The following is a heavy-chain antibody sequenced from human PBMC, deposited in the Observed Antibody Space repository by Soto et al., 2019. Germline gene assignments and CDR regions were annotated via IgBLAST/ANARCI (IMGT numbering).Heavy chain of an antibody. CDR1: GDTLSTFW. Sequence: VESLKISCSDFGDTLSTFWIAWVREMPGKGLGWIGTIFPGDSNTIYNPSFEGQVAISVDKSASTAYLQWSSLKASDTAMYYCAKRKNKVGAPFDSWGQGTLVTVSS. D-gene: IGHD1-26*01. CDR2: IFPGDSNT. V-gene: IGHV5-51*01. CDR3: AKRKNKVGAPFDS. J-gene: IGHJ4*02.